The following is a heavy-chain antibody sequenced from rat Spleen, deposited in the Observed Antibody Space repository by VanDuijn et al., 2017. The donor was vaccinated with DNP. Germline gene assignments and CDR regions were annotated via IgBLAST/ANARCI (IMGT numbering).Heavy chain of an antibody. CDR2: ISSDVINT. V-gene: IGHV5-25*01. CDR3: ARPDY. J-gene: IGHJ2*01. CDR1: GFTFSNYH. Sequence: EVQLVESGGGLVRPGRSLKLSCAASGFTFSNYHMAWVRQAPTKGLEWVASISSDVINTYYGNSVKGRFTISRDNSKRILYLQMDSLRSEDTATYYCARPDYWGQGVMVTVSS.